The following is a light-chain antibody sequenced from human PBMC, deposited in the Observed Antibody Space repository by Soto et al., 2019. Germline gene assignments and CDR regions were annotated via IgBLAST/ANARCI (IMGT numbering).Light chain of an antibody. CDR3: QQYGSSPWT. V-gene: IGKV3-20*01. CDR2: GAS. J-gene: IGKJ1*01. CDR1: QSVTNKY. Sequence: EIVLTQSPGTLSLSPGERATLSCRASQSVTNKYLAWFQQKPGQAPRLLVYGASSGATGIPDRFSGSGSGTDFTLTISRLEPEGFAVYYCQQYGSSPWTFGQGTRVEVK.